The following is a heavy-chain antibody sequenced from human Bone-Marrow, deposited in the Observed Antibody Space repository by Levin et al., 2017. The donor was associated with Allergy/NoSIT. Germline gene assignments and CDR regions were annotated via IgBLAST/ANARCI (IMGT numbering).Heavy chain of an antibody. D-gene: IGHD3-22*01. Sequence: ASVKVSCKASGYTFTSYGISWVRQAPGQGLEWMGWISAYNGNTNYAQKLQGRVTMTTDTSTSTAYMELRSLRSDDTAVYYCALWGPYDYDSSGYPGADYWGQGTLVTVSS. CDR1: GYTFTSYG. CDR2: ISAYNGNT. J-gene: IGHJ4*02. CDR3: ALWGPYDYDSSGYPGADY. V-gene: IGHV1-18*01.